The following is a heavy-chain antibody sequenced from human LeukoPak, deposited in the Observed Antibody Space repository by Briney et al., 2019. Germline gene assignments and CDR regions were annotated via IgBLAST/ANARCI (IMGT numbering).Heavy chain of an antibody. CDR1: GFTFGSYW. CDR3: ARDLDYYGSGNYFDY. Sequence: GGSLRLSCAASGFTFGSYWMSWVRQAPGKGLEWVANIKQDGSEKYYVDSVKGRFTISRDNAKNSLYLQMNSLRAEDTAVYYCARDLDYYGSGNYFDYWGQGTLVTVSS. D-gene: IGHD3-10*01. V-gene: IGHV3-7*01. CDR2: IKQDGSEK. J-gene: IGHJ4*02.